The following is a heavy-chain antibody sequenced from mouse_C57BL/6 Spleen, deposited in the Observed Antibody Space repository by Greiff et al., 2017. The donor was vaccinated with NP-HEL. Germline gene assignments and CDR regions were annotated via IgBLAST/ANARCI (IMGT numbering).Heavy chain of an antibody. J-gene: IGHJ3*01. Sequence: VQLQQSGAELVKPGASVKISCKASGYAFSSYWMNWVKQRPGKGLEWIGQIYPGDGDTNYNGKFKGKATLTADKSSSTAYMQLSSLTSEDSAVYVCARKGHYSNPGFAYWGQGTLVTVSA. CDR1: GYAFSSYW. D-gene: IGHD2-5*01. CDR2: IYPGDGDT. V-gene: IGHV1-80*01. CDR3: ARKGHYSNPGFAY.